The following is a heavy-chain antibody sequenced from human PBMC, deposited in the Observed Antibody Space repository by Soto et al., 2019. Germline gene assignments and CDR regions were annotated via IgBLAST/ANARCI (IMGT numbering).Heavy chain of an antibody. V-gene: IGHV3-15*07. CDR2: IQSKTYGEAT. D-gene: IGHD2-21*01. CDR1: GFSFDNAW. Sequence: EVQLVESGGGLLKPGESVRLSCAASGFSFDNAWRNWVRQAPGKGLEWVGRIQSKTYGEATDYAAPVKGRFTISRDDSKNTLYLHMNSRKAEDSAVYYCTSGLIVVVAASTLAGYWGHGTLVTVSS. CDR3: TSGLIVVVAASTLAGY. J-gene: IGHJ4*01.